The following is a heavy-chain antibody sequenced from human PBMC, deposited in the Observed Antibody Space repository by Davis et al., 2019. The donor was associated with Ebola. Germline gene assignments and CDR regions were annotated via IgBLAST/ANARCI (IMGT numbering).Heavy chain of an antibody. CDR2: SSYTGST. V-gene: IGHV4-61*01. CDR3: ARHYWGLDV. Sequence: PSETLSLTCTVSGVSISSDFYSWNWIRRPPGKGLEWVGYSSYTGSTNYNPSLKGRVTISVDTSKNQFSLRLRSVTAADTAVYYCARHYWGLDVWGQGTMVTVSS. D-gene: IGHD2-21*01. CDR1: GVSISSDFYS. J-gene: IGHJ3*01.